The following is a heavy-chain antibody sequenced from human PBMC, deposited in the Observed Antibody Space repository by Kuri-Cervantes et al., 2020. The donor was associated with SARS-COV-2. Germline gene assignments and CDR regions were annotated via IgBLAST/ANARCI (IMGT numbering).Heavy chain of an antibody. D-gene: IGHD4-11*01. Sequence: GESLKIPCAASGFTFSSYSMNWVRQAPGKGLEWVSYISSSSSTIYYADSVKGRFTLSRDNAKNSLYLQMNSLRAEDTAVYYCARETITVTTNDYYYYGMDFWGQGTTVTVSS. V-gene: IGHV3-48*01. CDR1: GFTFSSYS. CDR2: ISSSSSTI. J-gene: IGHJ6*02. CDR3: ARETITVTTNDYYYYGMDF.